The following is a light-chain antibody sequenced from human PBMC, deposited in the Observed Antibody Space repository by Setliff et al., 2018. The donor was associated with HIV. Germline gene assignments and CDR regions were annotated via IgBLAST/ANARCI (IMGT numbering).Light chain of an antibody. CDR2: SVN. J-gene: IGLJ1*01. CDR1: SSNIGVDT. Sequence: QSVLTQPSSASGTPGQRVTISCSGSSSNIGVDTVNWYQHLPGTAPKLLIYSVNQRPSGVPDRFSGSKSGTSASLAISGLQSEDEADYYCAAWDNSLKGYVFGTGTKVTVL. CDR3: AAWDNSLKGYV. V-gene: IGLV1-44*01.